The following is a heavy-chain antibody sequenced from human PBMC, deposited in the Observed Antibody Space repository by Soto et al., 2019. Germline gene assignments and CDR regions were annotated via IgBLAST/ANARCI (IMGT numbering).Heavy chain of an antibody. CDR3: GRGRSGQIVVFY. CDR1: GYAFTDYY. J-gene: IGHJ4*02. Sequence: PSVTVSFKASGYAFTDYYIHWLRQAPQQGPEWVGEIGPESGATRYAQKFRGRVTMTMDTSITTVYMELKNLSPDDTAVYYCGRGRSGQIVVFYWGQGSLVTVSS. V-gene: IGHV1-2*02. CDR2: IGPESGAT. D-gene: IGHD1-26*01.